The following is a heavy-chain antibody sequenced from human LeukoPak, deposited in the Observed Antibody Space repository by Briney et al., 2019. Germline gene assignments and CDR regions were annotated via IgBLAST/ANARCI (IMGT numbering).Heavy chain of an antibody. CDR1: GGSFSGYY. Sequence: SETQSLTCAVYGGSFSGYYWSWIRQPPGKGLEWIGEINHSGSTNYNPSLKSRVTISVDTSKNQFSLKLSSVTAADTAVYYCASFFRGFDPWGQGTLVTVSS. D-gene: IGHD3-10*01. V-gene: IGHV4-34*01. J-gene: IGHJ5*02. CDR2: INHSGST. CDR3: ASFFRGFDP.